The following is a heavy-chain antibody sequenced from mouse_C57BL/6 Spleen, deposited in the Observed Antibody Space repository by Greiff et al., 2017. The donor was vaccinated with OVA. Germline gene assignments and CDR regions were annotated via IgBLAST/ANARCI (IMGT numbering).Heavy chain of an antibody. CDR1: GYTFTDYY. D-gene: IGHD1-1*01. V-gene: IGHV1-26*01. CDR2: INPNNGGT. J-gene: IGHJ2*01. CDR3: ARLGTVVATDYFDY. Sequence: EVKVVESGPELVKPGASVKISCKASGYTFTDYYMNWVKQSHGKSLEWIGDINPNNGGTSYNQKFKGKATLTVDKSSSTAYMELRSLTSEDSAVYYCARLGTVVATDYFDYWGQGTTLTVSS.